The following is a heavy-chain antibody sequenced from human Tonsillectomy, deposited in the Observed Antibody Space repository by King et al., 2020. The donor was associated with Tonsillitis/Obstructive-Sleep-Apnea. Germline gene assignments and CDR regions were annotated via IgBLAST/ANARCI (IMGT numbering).Heavy chain of an antibody. CDR1: GFTFSSYA. Sequence: VQLVESGGGVVQPGRSLRLSCAASGFTFSSYAMHWVRQAPGKGLEWVAVISYDGSNKYYADSVKGRFTISRDNSKNTLYLQMNSLRAEETAVYYCARDASYGSGSYYQNHFDYWGQGTLVTVSS. CDR2: ISYDGSNK. V-gene: IGHV3-30*01. J-gene: IGHJ4*02. CDR3: ARDASYGSGSYYQNHFDY. D-gene: IGHD3-10*01.